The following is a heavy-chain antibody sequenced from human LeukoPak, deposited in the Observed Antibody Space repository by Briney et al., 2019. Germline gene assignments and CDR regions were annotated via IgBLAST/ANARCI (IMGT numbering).Heavy chain of an antibody. Sequence: SVTVSCKASGYTFTGYYMHWVRQAPGQGLEWMGWVNPNSGGTNYAQKFQGRVTMTRDTSISTAYMELSRLRSDDTAVYYCARDTAMVTYWFDPWGQGTLVTVSS. CDR2: VNPNSGGT. V-gene: IGHV1-2*02. CDR1: GYTFTGYY. D-gene: IGHD5-18*01. J-gene: IGHJ5*02. CDR3: ARDTAMVTYWFDP.